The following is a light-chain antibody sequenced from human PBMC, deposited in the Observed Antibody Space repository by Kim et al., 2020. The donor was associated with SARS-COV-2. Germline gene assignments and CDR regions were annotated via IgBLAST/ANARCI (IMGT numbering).Light chain of an antibody. CDR2: AAS. Sequence: AIQMTQSPSSLSASVGDRVTITCRASQGMRNDLGWYQQKPGQAPKLLIYAASSLQSGVPSRFSGSGSGTDFTLSISSLQPEDFATYYCLQDFSYPYTFGQGTKLEI. V-gene: IGKV1-6*01. CDR3: LQDFSYPYT. CDR1: QGMRND. J-gene: IGKJ2*01.